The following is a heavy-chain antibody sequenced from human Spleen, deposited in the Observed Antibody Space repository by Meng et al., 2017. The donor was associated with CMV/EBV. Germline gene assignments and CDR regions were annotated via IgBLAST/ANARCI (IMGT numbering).Heavy chain of an antibody. CDR1: GFTFSSYS. Sequence: GGSLRLSCAASGFTFSSYSMNWVRQAPGKGLEWVSYISSASSTIYYADSVKGRFTISRDNARNSLYLQMSSLRVEDTGVYYCARDRWIDSWGQGTLVTVSS. D-gene: IGHD2-15*01. V-gene: IGHV3-48*04. CDR3: ARDRWIDS. J-gene: IGHJ4*02. CDR2: ISSASSTI.